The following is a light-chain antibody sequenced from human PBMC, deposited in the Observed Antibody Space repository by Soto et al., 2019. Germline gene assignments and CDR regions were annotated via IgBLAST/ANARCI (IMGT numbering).Light chain of an antibody. CDR2: AAS. CDR1: QGISNW. J-gene: IGKJ4*01. V-gene: IGKV1-12*01. CDR3: QQANSLPLLT. Sequence: DTQMTQSPSSVSASVGDSVTITCRASQGISNWLAWYQQKPGKAPKLLIYAASSLQSGVPSRFXXXXXXXXXXXXXXSLQPEDFATYYCQQANSLPLLTFGGGTKVNIK.